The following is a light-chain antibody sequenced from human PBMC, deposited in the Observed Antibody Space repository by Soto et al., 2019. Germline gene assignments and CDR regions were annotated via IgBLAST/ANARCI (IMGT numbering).Light chain of an antibody. CDR1: SSDVGGYNY. Sequence: QSALTQPASVSGSPGQSITISCTGTSSDVGGYNYVSWYQQHPGKAPKLMIYDVSNRPSGVSNRFTGSKSCNTASLTISGLQAEDEAAYYCSSYTSSSTLVFGGGSKLAVL. V-gene: IGLV2-14*01. CDR2: DVS. J-gene: IGLJ2*01. CDR3: SSYTSSSTLV.